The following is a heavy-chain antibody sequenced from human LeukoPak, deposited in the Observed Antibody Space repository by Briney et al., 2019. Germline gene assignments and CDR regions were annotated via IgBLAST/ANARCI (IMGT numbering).Heavy chain of an antibody. CDR2: INHSGST. V-gene: IGHV4-34*01. CDR3: ARALYYGGAFDI. J-gene: IGHJ3*02. Sequence: SETLSLTCAVYGGSFSGYYWSWIRQPPGKGLEWIGEINHSGSTNYNPSLKSRVTISVDTSKNQFSLKLSSVTAADTAVYYCARALYYGGAFDIWGQGTMVTVSS. D-gene: IGHD4-17*01. CDR1: GGSFSGYY.